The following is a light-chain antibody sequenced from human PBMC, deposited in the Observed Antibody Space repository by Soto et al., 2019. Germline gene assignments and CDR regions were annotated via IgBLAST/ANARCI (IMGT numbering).Light chain of an antibody. Sequence: QSALTQPASVSGSPGQSITISCTGTGTDVGGYDYVSWYQQLPGKAPKVMIFDVSHRPSGVSDRFSGSKSGNTASLTISGLQAEDEADYYCSSYTSNSPLVVFATGTKVTCL. V-gene: IGLV2-14*03. CDR1: GTDVGGYDY. J-gene: IGLJ1*01. CDR2: DVS. CDR3: SSYTSNSPLVV.